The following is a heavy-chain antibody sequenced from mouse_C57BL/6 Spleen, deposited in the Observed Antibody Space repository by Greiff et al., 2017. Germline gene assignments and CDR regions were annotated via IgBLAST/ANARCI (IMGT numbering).Heavy chain of an antibody. CDR1: GFSFNTYA. CDR3: VRHSDAMDY. Sequence: EVKLMESGGGLVQPKGSLKLSCAASGFSFNTYAMNWVRQAPGKGLEWVARIRSKSNNYATYYADSVKDRFTISRDDSESMLYLQMNNLKTEDTAMYYCVRHSDAMDYWGQGTSVTVSS. CDR2: IRSKSNNYAT. J-gene: IGHJ4*01. V-gene: IGHV10-1*01.